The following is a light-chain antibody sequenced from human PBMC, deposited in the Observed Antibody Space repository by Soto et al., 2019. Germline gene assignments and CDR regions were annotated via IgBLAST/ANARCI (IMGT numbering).Light chain of an antibody. J-gene: IGLJ1*01. CDR2: DVS. CDR3: ASYTSRNTYV. CDR1: SSDVGVFTY. Sequence: QSALTQPASVSGSPGPSITLSCTATSSDVGVFTYVSWYQHHPGKAPKRMIYDVSSRTSGVSNRFSGSSSGNTASLTISGLQAEDEAAYYCASYTSRNTYVFGSGTKLTVL. V-gene: IGLV2-14*03.